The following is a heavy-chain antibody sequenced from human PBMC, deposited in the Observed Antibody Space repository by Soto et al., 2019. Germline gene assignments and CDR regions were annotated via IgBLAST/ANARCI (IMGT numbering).Heavy chain of an antibody. J-gene: IGHJ5*02. Sequence: SETLSLTCTVSGVPISNFYWSWIRQPPGKGLEWIGHIYSSGSTSYNPSLKSRVTISLDTPNNQFSLRLTSVTAAETAVYYFARDLNLGMAGSYLNWFDPWGQGTMVTVSS. CDR2: IYSSGST. CDR3: ARDLNLGMAGSYLNWFDP. V-gene: IGHV4-59*01. D-gene: IGHD6-19*01. CDR1: GVPISNFY.